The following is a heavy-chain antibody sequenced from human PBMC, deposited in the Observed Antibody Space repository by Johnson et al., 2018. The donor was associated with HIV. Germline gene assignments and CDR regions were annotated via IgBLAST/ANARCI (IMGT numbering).Heavy chain of an antibody. CDR3: AKETRDSRSAFDV. V-gene: IGHV3-30-3*01. CDR2: ISDDGSSR. J-gene: IGHJ3*01. CDR1: GFTFSRYP. D-gene: IGHD4-11*01. Sequence: QVQLVESGGGVVQPGRSLRLSCAASGFTFSRYPMHWIRQAPGEGLEWVALISDDGSSRYYADSVKGRLTISRDTSKKSVFLQMNNLRPEDTAVYYCAKETRDSRSAFDVWGQGTLVTVSS.